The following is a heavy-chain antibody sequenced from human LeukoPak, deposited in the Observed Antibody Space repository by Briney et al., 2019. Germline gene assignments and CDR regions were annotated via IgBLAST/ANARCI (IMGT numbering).Heavy chain of an antibody. CDR3: AKLAKSFIFVDV. CDR2: IYYSGST. Sequence: SETLSLTCTVSGGSLSSYYWSWIRQPPGKGLEWIGYIYYSGSTNYNPSLKSRVTISVDTSKNQFSLKLSSVTAADTAVYYCAKLAKSFIFVDVWGKGTTVTVSS. J-gene: IGHJ6*04. V-gene: IGHV4-59*01. CDR1: GGSLSSYY. D-gene: IGHD3-9*01.